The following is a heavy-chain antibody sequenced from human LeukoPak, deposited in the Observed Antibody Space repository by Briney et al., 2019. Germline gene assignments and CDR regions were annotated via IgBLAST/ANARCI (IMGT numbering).Heavy chain of an antibody. Sequence: GGSLRLSCAASGFPFSSYPMSWVRQAPGKGLEWVSDISGSSSSTYHTDSVKVRFTTSRNNSKNKLYLQMNSLRAVDSAVYYCAKDVDTAMVNIPSCPFDYWGQGTLVTVSS. D-gene: IGHD5-18*01. J-gene: IGHJ4*02. V-gene: IGHV3-23*01. CDR2: ISGSSSST. CDR3: AKDVDTAMVNIPSCPFDY. CDR1: GFPFSSYP.